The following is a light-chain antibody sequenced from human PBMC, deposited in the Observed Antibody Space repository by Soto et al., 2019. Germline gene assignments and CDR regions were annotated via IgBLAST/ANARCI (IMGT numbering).Light chain of an antibody. CDR3: QQYSSYPWT. V-gene: IGKV1-5*01. Sequence: DIQMTQSPSTLSASVGDRVSITCRASQSISSWLAWYQQKPGKAPKVLIYDASSLESGVPSRFSGSGSGTEFTLTISTLQPDDFATYYCQQYSSYPWTFGQGTKVEIK. CDR1: QSISSW. CDR2: DAS. J-gene: IGKJ1*01.